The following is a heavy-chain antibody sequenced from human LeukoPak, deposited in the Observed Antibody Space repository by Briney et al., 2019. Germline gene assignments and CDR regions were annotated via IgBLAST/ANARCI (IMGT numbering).Heavy chain of an antibody. Sequence: GESLKISCKGSGYSFTSYWISWVRQMPGKGLEWMGRIDPSDSYTNYSPSFQGHVTISADKSISTAYLQWSSLKASDTATYYCPALFSGLRSTTPSYYYYGMDVWGQGTTVTDSS. CDR1: GYSFTSYW. CDR2: IDPSDSYT. D-gene: IGHD2-2*01. J-gene: IGHJ6*02. CDR3: PALFSGLRSTTPSYYYYGMDV. V-gene: IGHV5-10-1*01.